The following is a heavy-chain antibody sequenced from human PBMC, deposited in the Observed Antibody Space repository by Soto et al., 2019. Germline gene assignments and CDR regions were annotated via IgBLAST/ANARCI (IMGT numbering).Heavy chain of an antibody. J-gene: IGHJ4*02. Sequence: ASVKVSCKASGGTFSSYAISWVRQAPGQGLEWMGGIIPIFGTANYAQKFQGRVTITADESTSTAYMELSSLRSEDTAVYYCARDRVWSDCSGGSCYGNFDYWGQGTLVTVSS. D-gene: IGHD2-15*01. CDR3: ARDRVWSDCSGGSCYGNFDY. CDR2: IIPIFGTA. V-gene: IGHV1-69*13. CDR1: GGTFSSYA.